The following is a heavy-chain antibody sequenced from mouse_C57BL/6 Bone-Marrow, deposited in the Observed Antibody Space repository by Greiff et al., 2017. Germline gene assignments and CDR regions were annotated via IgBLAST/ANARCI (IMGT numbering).Heavy chain of an antibody. CDR1: GYAFSSSW. CDR3: ANPYGSSPYYAMDY. V-gene: IGHV1-82*01. J-gene: IGHJ4*01. D-gene: IGHD1-1*01. CDR2: IYPGDGDT. Sequence: QVQLKQSGPELVKPGASVKISCKASGYAFSSSWMNWVKQRPGKGLEWIGRIYPGDGDTNYNGKFKGKATLTADKSSSTAYMQLSSLTSEDSAVYFCANPYGSSPYYAMDYWGQGTSVTVSS.